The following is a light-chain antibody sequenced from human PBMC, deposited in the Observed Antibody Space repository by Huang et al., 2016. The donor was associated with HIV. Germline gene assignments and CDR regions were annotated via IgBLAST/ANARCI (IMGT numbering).Light chain of an antibody. CDR3: LQHKNFHAPT. V-gene: IGKV1-17*03. J-gene: IGKJ1*01. Sequence: DIQLTQSPSAMAASVGDRVIITCRATQDIYNYLAWCQQQPGKAPKRLIYGASSLQTGGPARVSGSGSGTEFTLTINNLQPEDSATYFCLQHKNFHAPTFGQGTKVEIK. CDR2: GAS. CDR1: QDIYNY.